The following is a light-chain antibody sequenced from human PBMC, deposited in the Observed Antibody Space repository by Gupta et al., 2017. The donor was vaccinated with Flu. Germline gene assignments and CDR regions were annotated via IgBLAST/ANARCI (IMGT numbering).Light chain of an antibody. CDR1: QDISNY. Sequence: IQMIQSPSSLSASVGDRVTITCQASQDISNYLNWYQQKPGKAPKLLIYDASNLETGVPSRFSGSGSGTDFTFTISSLQPEDIATYYCQQYNSSLITFGQGTQVEIK. J-gene: IGKJ5*01. CDR2: DAS. CDR3: QQYNSSLIT. V-gene: IGKV1-33*01.